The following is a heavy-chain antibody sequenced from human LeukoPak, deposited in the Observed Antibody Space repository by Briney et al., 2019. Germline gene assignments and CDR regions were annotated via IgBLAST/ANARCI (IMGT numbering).Heavy chain of an antibody. D-gene: IGHD3-10*01. CDR2: ISSSSSTI. CDR1: GFTFSSYS. J-gene: IGHJ4*02. CDR3: ARGPTYYYGSGSHDY. Sequence: GGSLRLSCAASGFTFSSYSMNWVRQAPGKGLEWVSYISSSSSTIYYADSVKGRFTISRDNAKSSLYLQMNSLRAEDTAVYYCARGPTYYYGSGSHDYWGQGTLVTVSS. V-gene: IGHV3-48*04.